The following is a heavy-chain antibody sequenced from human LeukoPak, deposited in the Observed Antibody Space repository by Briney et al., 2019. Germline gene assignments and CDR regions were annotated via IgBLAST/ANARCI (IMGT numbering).Heavy chain of an antibody. CDR1: GFTVSSNY. J-gene: IGHJ4*02. V-gene: IGHV3-53*05. CDR2: IYSGGST. CDR3: AKGGYTWGGDSLLDY. Sequence: GGSLRLSCAASGFTVSSNYMSWVRQAPGKGLEWVSVIYSGGSTYSADSVKGRFTISRDNSMNTLYLQMNSLRTEDTAVYYCAKGGYTWGGDSLLDYWGQGTLVTVSS. D-gene: IGHD5-18*01.